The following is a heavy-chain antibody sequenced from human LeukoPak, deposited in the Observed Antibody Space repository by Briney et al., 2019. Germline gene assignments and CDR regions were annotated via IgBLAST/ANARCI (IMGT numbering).Heavy chain of an antibody. D-gene: IGHD6-6*01. CDR2: INGRGSRK. CDR1: GFIFSRYA. J-gene: IGHJ4*02. V-gene: IGHV3-23*01. Sequence: PGGSLRLSCEASGFIFSRYAIKWVRQTSGKGLEWVSLINGRGSRKYYADSVKGRFAISRDNSKNTLYLQMNSLRAEDTAVYYCAKAQAARRDYWGQGTLVTVSS. CDR3: AKAQAARRDY.